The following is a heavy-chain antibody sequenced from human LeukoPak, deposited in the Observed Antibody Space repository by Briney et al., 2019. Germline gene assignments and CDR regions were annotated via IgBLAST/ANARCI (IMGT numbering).Heavy chain of an antibody. Sequence: GGSLRLSCAASGFTFSSYAMHWVRQAPGKGLEWVAVIPYDGSNKYYADSVKGRFTISRDNAKNSLYLQMNSLRAEDTAVYYCARNMVRGVIAYYFDYWGQGTLVTVSS. V-gene: IGHV3-30-3*01. J-gene: IGHJ4*02. CDR1: GFTFSSYA. CDR3: ARNMVRGVIAYYFDY. D-gene: IGHD3-10*01. CDR2: IPYDGSNK.